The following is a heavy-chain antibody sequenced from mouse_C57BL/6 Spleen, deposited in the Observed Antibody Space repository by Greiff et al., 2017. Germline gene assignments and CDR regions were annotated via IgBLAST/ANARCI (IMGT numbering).Heavy chain of an antibody. V-gene: IGHV1-15*01. Sequence: QVHVKQSGAELVRPGASVTLSCKASGYTFTDYEMHWVKQTPVHGLEWIGAIDPETGGTAYNQKFKGKAILTADKSSSTAYMGLRSLTSEDSAVYYCTRGFITTVVARRYFDVWGTGTTVTVSS. CDR3: TRGFITTVVARRYFDV. D-gene: IGHD1-1*01. CDR1: GYTFTDYE. J-gene: IGHJ1*03. CDR2: IDPETGGT.